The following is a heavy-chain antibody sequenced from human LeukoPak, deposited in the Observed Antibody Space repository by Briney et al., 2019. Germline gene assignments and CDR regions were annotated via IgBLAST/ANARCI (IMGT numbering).Heavy chain of an antibody. CDR3: AKSRQWLEYFQH. D-gene: IGHD6-19*01. V-gene: IGHV3-23*01. CDR2: ISGSGGST. CDR1: GFTFSSYA. J-gene: IGHJ1*01. Sequence: PGGSLRLSCAASGFTFSSYAMSWVRQAPGKGLEWVSAISGSGGSTYYADSVKGRFTISRDNSKNTLYLQMNSLRAEDTAVHYCAKSRQWLEYFQHWGQGTLVTVSS.